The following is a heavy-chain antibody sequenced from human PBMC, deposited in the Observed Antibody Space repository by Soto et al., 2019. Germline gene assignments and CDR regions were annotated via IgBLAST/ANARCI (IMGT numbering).Heavy chain of an antibody. J-gene: IGHJ4*02. Sequence: EVRLVDSGGGLVQPGGSLRLSCAASGFTFSDYWMSWVSQAPGRGLEWVANIKEDGSVQYYVDSVKGRFTISRDNAKNSLFLHMSSLRVEDTAVYYCALEDYNNTWGACWGPGTLVTVSS. CDR2: IKEDGSVQ. D-gene: IGHD1-20*01. V-gene: IGHV3-7*03. CDR3: ALEDYNNTWGAC. CDR1: GFTFSDYW.